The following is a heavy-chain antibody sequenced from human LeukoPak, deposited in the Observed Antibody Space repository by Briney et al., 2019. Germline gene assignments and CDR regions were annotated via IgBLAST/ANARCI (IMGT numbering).Heavy chain of an antibody. CDR2: MNPNSGNT. CDR3: ARGSPNDYVWGSSPHFDY. CDR1: GYTFTSYD. D-gene: IGHD3-16*01. J-gene: IGHJ4*02. V-gene: IGHV1-8*03. Sequence: ASVKVSCKASGYTFTSYDINWVRQATGQGLEWMGWMNPNSGNTGYAQKFQGRVTITRNTSISTAYMELSSLRSEDTAVYYCARGSPNDYVWGSSPHFDYWGQGTLVTVSS.